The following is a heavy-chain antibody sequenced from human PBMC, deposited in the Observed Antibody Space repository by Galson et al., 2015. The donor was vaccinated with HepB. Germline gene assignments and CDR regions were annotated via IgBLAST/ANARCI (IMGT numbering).Heavy chain of an antibody. Sequence: SLRLSCAASGFTFSSYGMHWVRQAPGKGLEWVAFIRYDGSNKYYADSVKGRFTISRDNSKNTLYLQMNSLRAEDTAVYYCAKLEQLVPSDDAFDIWGQGTMVTVSS. D-gene: IGHD6-13*01. CDR1: GFTFSSYG. CDR2: IRYDGSNK. J-gene: IGHJ3*02. V-gene: IGHV3-30*02. CDR3: AKLEQLVPSDDAFDI.